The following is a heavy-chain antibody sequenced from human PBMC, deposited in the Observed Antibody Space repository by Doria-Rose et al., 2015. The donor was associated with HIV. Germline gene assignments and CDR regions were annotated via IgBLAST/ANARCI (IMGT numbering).Heavy chain of an antibody. D-gene: IGHD2-15*01. CDR3: ARQTLTDCSGGSCCPLGFDY. CDR1: GGSFSGYY. J-gene: IGHJ4*02. V-gene: IGHV4-34*01. CDR2: INHSGST. Sequence: QLQQWGAGRLKPSETLSLTCAAYGGSFSGYYWSWIRQPPGKGLEWIGEINHSGSTNYNPSLKSRVTMSVDTSKNQFSLKLSSVTAADTAVYYCARQTLTDCSGGSCCPLGFDYWGQGTLVTVSS.